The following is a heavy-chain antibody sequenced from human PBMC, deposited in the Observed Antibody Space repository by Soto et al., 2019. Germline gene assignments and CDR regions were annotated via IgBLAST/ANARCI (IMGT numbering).Heavy chain of an antibody. J-gene: IGHJ4*02. Sequence: ASVKVSCKASGGTFSSYAISWVRQAPGQGLEWMGGIIPIFGTANYAQKFRGRVTITADESTSTAYMELSSLRSEDTAVYYCARGARTTYYYDSSGYYSVDYWGQGTLVTVSS. D-gene: IGHD3-22*01. CDR3: ARGARTTYYYDSSGYYSVDY. CDR1: GGTFSSYA. V-gene: IGHV1-69*13. CDR2: IIPIFGTA.